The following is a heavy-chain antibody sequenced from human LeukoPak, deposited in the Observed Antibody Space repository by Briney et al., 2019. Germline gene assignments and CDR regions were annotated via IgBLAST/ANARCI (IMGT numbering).Heavy chain of an antibody. D-gene: IGHD2-15*01. J-gene: IGHJ6*02. V-gene: IGHV4-30-4*01. CDR1: GGSISSGDYY. CDR2: IYYSGST. Sequence: PSQTLSLTCTVSGGSISSGDYYRSWIRHPPGKGLEWIGYIYYSGSTYYNPPLKTRVTISVDTSKNQFSLKLSSVTAADTAVYYCARQDCSGGSGLYGMDVWGQGTTVTVSS. CDR3: ARQDCSGGSGLYGMDV.